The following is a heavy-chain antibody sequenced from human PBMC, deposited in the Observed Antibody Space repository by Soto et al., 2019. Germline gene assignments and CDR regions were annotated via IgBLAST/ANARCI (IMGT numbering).Heavy chain of an antibody. CDR2: IYPTNSET. V-gene: IGHV5-51*01. Sequence: GESLKISCKGSGYAFINFWIGWVRHMPGKGLEWIGIIYPTNSETRYSPSFQGQVTMSVDKSTATAYLQWSSLKASDTGIYYCARPGGSGTYYKFDYWGQGTPVTVSS. CDR3: ARPGGSGTYYKFDY. CDR1: GYAFINFW. J-gene: IGHJ4*02. D-gene: IGHD3-10*01.